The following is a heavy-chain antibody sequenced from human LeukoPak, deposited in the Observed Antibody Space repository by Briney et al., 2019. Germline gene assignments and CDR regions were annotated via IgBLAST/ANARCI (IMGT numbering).Heavy chain of an antibody. Sequence: SETLSLTCTVSGGSISSSSYYWGWIRQPPGKGLECIGSIYYSGSTYYNPSLKSRVTISVDTSKNQFSLKLSSVTAADTAVYYCARVIVVVVAATPADAFDIWGQGTMVTVSS. J-gene: IGHJ3*02. CDR3: ARVIVVVVAATPADAFDI. D-gene: IGHD2-15*01. CDR2: IYYSGST. V-gene: IGHV4-39*01. CDR1: GGSISSSSYY.